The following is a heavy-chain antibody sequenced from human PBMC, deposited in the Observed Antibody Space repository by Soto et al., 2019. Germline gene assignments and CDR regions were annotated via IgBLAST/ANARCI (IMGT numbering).Heavy chain of an antibody. CDR1: GYTFTSYY. J-gene: IGHJ6*02. CDR3: ARAQDIVVVPAGYYYYGMDV. Sequence: ASVKVSCKASGYTFTSYYMHWVRQAPGQGLEWMGIINPSGGSTSYAQKFQGRVTMTRDTSTSTVYMELSSLRSEDTAVYYCARAQDIVVVPAGYYYYGMDVWGQGTTVTVSS. D-gene: IGHD2-2*01. V-gene: IGHV1-46*01. CDR2: INPSGGST.